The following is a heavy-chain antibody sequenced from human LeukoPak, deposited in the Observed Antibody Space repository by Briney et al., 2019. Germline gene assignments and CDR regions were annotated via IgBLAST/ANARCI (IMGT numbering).Heavy chain of an antibody. V-gene: IGHV3-7*01. D-gene: IGHD6-13*01. CDR1: EFSASNYW. CDR2: IKQDRSQE. CDR3: VREWAGGLAAAGTRVEGSY. J-gene: IGHJ4*02. Sequence: GGSLRLSCVVSEFSASNYWMSWVRQAPGKGLEWVANIKQDRSQENYVDSVKGRFTISRDNAKNSVYLQMNGLLVGDTAVYYCVREWAGGLAAAGTRVEGSYWGQGTQVIVSS.